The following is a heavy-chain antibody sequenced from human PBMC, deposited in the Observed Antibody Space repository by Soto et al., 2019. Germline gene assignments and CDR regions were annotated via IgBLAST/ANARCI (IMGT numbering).Heavy chain of an antibody. V-gene: IGHV3-74*03. D-gene: IGHD2-21*02. J-gene: IGHJ4*02. CDR3: ARAPHYGGNSGPEDS. CDR1: GFTFSHYW. Sequence: GGSLRLSCAVSGFTFSHYWMHWVRQAPGGGLEWVSGINGDGRTTTYAESVKGRFTISRENAKNTMSLQMTSLRDADTAVYFCARAPHYGGNSGPEDSWGQGTLVTVSS. CDR2: INGDGRTT.